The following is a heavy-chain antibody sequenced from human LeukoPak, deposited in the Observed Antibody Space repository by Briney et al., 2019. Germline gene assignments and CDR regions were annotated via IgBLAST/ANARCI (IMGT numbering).Heavy chain of an antibody. J-gene: IGHJ5*02. CDR3: GGEGEYGDSYS. V-gene: IGHV4-30-2*01. D-gene: IGHD2-21*02. CDR2: IYRGRT. Sequence: SQTLSLTCAVSGDSISSGAFYWNWIRQAPGKGPEWIGNIYRGRTHFSPSLTSRVTISLDMSKSQVSLNLTSVTAADTAIYYCGGEGEYGDSYSWGQGTLVVVSA. CDR1: GDSISSGAFY.